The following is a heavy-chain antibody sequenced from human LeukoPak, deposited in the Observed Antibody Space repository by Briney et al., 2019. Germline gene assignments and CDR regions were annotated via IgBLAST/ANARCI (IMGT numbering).Heavy chain of an antibody. CDR3: ARVSTTGYDYHMDV. J-gene: IGHJ6*03. CDR2: ISSSSTCI. CDR1: GFTFSTYS. D-gene: IGHD2-8*02. V-gene: IGHV3-21*01. Sequence: GGSLRLSCAASGFTFSTYSIIWVRQAPGKGLEWVSSISSSSTCIYYGDSVKGRFTISRDNAKNSSYLQMSSLRAEDTAVYYCARVSTTGYDYHMDVWGKGTAVTISS.